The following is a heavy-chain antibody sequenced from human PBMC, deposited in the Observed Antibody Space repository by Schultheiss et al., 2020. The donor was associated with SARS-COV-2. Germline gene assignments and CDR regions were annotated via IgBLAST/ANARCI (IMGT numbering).Heavy chain of an antibody. CDR3: ARDRGLTYYYDSSGYDY. Sequence: SETLSLTCAVYGGSFSGYYWSWIRQPPGKGLEWIGYIYYSGSTNYNPSLKSRVTISVDTSKNQFSLKLSSVTAADTAVYYCARDRGLTYYYDSSGYDYWGQGTLVTVSS. CDR1: GGSFSGYY. CDR2: IYYSGST. J-gene: IGHJ4*02. V-gene: IGHV4-59*01. D-gene: IGHD3-22*01.